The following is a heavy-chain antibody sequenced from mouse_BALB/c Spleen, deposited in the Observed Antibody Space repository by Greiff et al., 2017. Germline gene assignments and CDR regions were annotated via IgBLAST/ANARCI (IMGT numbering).Heavy chain of an antibody. J-gene: IGHJ4*01. Sequence: EVMLVESGGGLVKLGGSLKLSCAASGFTFSSYYMSWVRQTPEKRLELVAAINSNGGSTYYPDTVKGRFTISRDNAKNTLYLQMSSLKSEDTALYYCARHEGLRAMDYWGQGTSVTVSS. CDR3: ARHEGLRAMDY. V-gene: IGHV5-6-2*01. D-gene: IGHD3-1*01. CDR1: GFTFSSYY. CDR2: INSNGGST.